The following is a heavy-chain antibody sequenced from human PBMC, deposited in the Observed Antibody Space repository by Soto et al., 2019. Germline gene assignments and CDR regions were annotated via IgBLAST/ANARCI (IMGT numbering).Heavy chain of an antibody. CDR1: GFTFSSYS. J-gene: IGHJ4*02. V-gene: IGHV3-21*01. Sequence: EVQLVESGGGLVKPGGSLRLSCAASGFTFSSYSMNWVRQAPGKGLEWVSSISSSSTYIYYADSVKGRFTISRDNAKNSLYLQMNSLRAEDTAVYYCATDPYYYDTGGYYYWGQGTLVTVSS. CDR2: ISSSSTYI. D-gene: IGHD3-22*01. CDR3: ATDPYYYDTGGYYY.